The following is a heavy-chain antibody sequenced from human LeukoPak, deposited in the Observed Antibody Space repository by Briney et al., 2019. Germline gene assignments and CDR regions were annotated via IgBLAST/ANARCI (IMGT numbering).Heavy chain of an antibody. CDR3: ARDALVAPPTYYYYGMDV. J-gene: IGHJ6*02. V-gene: IGHV1-18*01. Sequence: ASVKVSCKASGYTFTSYGISWVRQAPGQGLEWMGWISAYNGNTNYAQKLQGRVTMTTDTSTSTAYMELRSLRSDDTAAYYCARDALVAPPTYYYYGMDVWGQGTTVTVSS. CDR1: GYTFTSYG. CDR2: ISAYNGNT. D-gene: IGHD2-21*01.